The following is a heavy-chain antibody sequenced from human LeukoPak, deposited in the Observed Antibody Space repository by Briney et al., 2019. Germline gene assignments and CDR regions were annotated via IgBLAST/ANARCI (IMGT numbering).Heavy chain of an antibody. CDR3: VRSLTIAVAGTDL. CDR2: ISSGGTTI. J-gene: IGHJ5*02. D-gene: IGHD6-19*01. CDR1: GFTFKSYE. V-gene: IGHV3-48*03. Sequence: PGGSLRLSCSVSGFTFKSYEMNWVRLAPGKGLEWIAYISSGGTTIFYADSVKGRFTVSRDNDKSLPYLQMNSLRADDTATYYCVRSLTIAVAGTDLWGQGTVVTVS.